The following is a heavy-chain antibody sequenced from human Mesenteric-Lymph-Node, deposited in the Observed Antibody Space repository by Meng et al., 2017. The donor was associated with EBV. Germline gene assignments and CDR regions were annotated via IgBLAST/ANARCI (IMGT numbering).Heavy chain of an antibody. CDR1: GYTFTSYA. CDR2: INVGKGDT. CDR3: ARDSSGDSRFFDP. V-gene: IGHV1-3*01. Sequence: QVQLVRLGVEVKKPGASVKVSFKASGYTFTSYAMHWVRQAPGQRLEWMGWINVGKGDTKYSQKFQGRVTITRDTSASTAYMELSSLRSEDTAVYYCARDSSGDSRFFDPWGQGTLVTVSS. D-gene: IGHD6-19*01. J-gene: IGHJ5*02.